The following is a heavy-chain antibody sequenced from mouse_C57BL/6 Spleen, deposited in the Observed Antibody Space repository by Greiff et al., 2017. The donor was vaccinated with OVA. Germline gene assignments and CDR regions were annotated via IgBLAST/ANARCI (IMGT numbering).Heavy chain of an antibody. CDR2: ISYDGSN. CDR1: GYSITSGYY. D-gene: IGHD1-1*01. Sequence: EVHLVESGPGLVKPSQSLSLTCSVTGYSITSGYYWNWIRQFPGNKLEWMGYISYDGSNNYNPSLKNRISITRDTSKNQFFLKLNSVTTEDTATYYCARGRITTDWYFDVWGTGTTVTVSS. V-gene: IGHV3-6*01. CDR3: ARGRITTDWYFDV. J-gene: IGHJ1*03.